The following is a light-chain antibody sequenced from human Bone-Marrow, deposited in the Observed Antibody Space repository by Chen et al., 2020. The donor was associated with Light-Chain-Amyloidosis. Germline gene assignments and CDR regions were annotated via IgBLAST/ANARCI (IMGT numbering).Light chain of an antibody. CDR1: ISNIGKNH. J-gene: IGLJ3*02. Sequence: QSILIQPPSASGTAGQWVTMSCSGTISNIGKNHVYWYQQFPGMAPKLLIYVSDQRSSGVPDRFSASKSGISASLAINGLRSEDEADYYCAAWDDSLTGPVFGGGTKLTVL. CDR3: AAWDDSLTGPV. CDR2: VSD. V-gene: IGLV1-47*01.